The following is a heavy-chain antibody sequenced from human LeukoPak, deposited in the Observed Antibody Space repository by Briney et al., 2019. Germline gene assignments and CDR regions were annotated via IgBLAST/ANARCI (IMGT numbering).Heavy chain of an antibody. CDR2: IYSGGST. J-gene: IGHJ4*02. V-gene: IGHV3-66*01. CDR1: GFTFSSYG. CDR3: ARSYDILTGYYFDY. Sequence: GGSLRLSCAASGFTFSSYGMHWVRQAPGKGLEWVSVIYSGGSTYYADSVKGRFTISRDNSKNTLYLQMNSLRAEDTAVYYCARSYDILTGYYFDYWGQGTLVTVSS. D-gene: IGHD3-9*01.